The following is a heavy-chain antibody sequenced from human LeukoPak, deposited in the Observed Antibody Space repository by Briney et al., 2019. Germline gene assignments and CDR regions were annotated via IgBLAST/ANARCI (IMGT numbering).Heavy chain of an antibody. D-gene: IGHD3-9*01. CDR2: ISGDGGST. V-gene: IGHV3-43*02. Sequence: GSLRLSCAASGFTFDDYAMHWVRQAPGKDLEWVSLISGDGGSTYYADSVKGRFTISRDNSKNSLYLQMNSLRTEDTALHYCAKAGYFDWLLYYWGQGTLVTVSS. CDR3: AKAGYFDWLLYY. J-gene: IGHJ4*02. CDR1: GFTFDDYA.